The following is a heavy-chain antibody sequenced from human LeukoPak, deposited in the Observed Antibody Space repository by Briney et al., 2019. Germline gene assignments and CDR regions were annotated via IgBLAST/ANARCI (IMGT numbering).Heavy chain of an antibody. Sequence: ASVKVSCKASGYTFTSYGISWVRQAPGQGLEWMGWISAYNGNTNYAQKLQGRVTMTTDTSTSTAYMELRSLRSDDTAVYYCATSPGQWYYYYMDVWGKGTTVTISS. CDR3: ATSPGQWYYYYMDV. J-gene: IGHJ6*03. CDR2: ISAYNGNT. CDR1: GYTFTSYG. V-gene: IGHV1-18*01. D-gene: IGHD6-19*01.